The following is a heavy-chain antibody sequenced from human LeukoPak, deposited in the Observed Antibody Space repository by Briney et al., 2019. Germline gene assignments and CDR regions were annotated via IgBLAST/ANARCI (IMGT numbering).Heavy chain of an antibody. D-gene: IGHD3-22*01. Sequence: GGSLRLSCTASTFAFANHEMTWVRQAPGKGLEWVSIIYIGGSTYYADSVKGRFTISRDTSKNTLYLQMNSLRAEDTAVYYCARLYDRGGYYGDRYFDLWGRGTLLTVSS. CDR3: ARLYDRGGYYGDRYFDL. CDR1: TFAFANHE. V-gene: IGHV3-53*01. J-gene: IGHJ2*01. CDR2: IYIGGST.